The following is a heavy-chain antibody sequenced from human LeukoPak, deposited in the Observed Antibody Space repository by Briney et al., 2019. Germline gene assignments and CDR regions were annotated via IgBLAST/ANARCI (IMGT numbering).Heavy chain of an antibody. CDR1: GFTFSIYA. J-gene: IGHJ4*02. CDR2: ICGSGTNT. Sequence: PGGSLRLSCAASGFTFSIYAMSWVRQAPGKGLEWVSSICGSGTNTYYADSVKGRFTISRDTSRNTLYLQMSSLRAEDTVIYYCAKTYCSTTRCLSWGNDYWGQGTLVTVSS. CDR3: AKTYCSTTRCLSWGNDY. V-gene: IGHV3-23*01. D-gene: IGHD2-2*01.